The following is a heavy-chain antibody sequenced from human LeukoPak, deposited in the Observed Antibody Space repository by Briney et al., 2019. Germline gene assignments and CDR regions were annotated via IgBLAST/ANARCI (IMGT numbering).Heavy chain of an antibody. Sequence: GESLKISCKGSGYSFTSYWIGWVRQMPGEGLEWMGIIYPGDSDTRYSPSFQGQVTISADKSISTAYLQWSSLKASDTAMYYCARQIYRDGYNLHYFDYWGQGTLVTVSS. CDR3: ARQIYRDGYNLHYFDY. J-gene: IGHJ4*02. V-gene: IGHV5-51*01. D-gene: IGHD5-24*01. CDR2: IYPGDSDT. CDR1: GYSFTSYW.